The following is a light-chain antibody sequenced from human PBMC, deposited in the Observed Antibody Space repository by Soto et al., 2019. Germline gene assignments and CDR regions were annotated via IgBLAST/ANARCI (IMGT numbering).Light chain of an antibody. Sequence: QSALTQPASVSGSPGQSITISCTGTSSDVGGYKYVSWYQQHPGKAPKLMIYDVTNRPSGVSDRFSDSKSGNTASLTISGLQAEDEADYYCSSSTSSSPSYVFGTGTKLTVL. CDR2: DVT. J-gene: IGLJ1*01. V-gene: IGLV2-14*01. CDR3: SSSTSSSPSYV. CDR1: SSDVGGYKY.